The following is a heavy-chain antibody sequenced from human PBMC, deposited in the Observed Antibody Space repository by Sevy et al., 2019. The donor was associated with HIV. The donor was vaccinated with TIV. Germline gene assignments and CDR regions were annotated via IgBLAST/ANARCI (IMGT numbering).Heavy chain of an antibody. D-gene: IGHD3-16*01. J-gene: IGHJ3*02. V-gene: IGHV3-15*01. CDR3: TTVGFPHWGSEAFDI. CDR1: GFTFSIIY. Sequence: GGSLRLSCAASGFTFSIIYMNWVRQSPGKGLEWVGRMKSKIDGGTIDYAAPVKDRFTMSRDDSKNTLYLQMNSLKADETAVYYCTTVGFPHWGSEAFDIWGQGTMVTVSS. CDR2: MKSKIDGGTI.